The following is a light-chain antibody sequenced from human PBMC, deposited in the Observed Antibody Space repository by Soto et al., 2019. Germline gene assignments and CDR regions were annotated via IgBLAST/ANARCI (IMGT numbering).Light chain of an antibody. CDR2: GAS. CDR1: QTVTGA. Sequence: EIVMTQSPATLSVSPGERATLSCRASQTVTGALAWYQQKPGQAPRLLLYGASTRATGVPDRFSGSGSGTAFTLAIGSLQSEDFAVYYCQQYNDWPPYTFGQGTNVEIK. J-gene: IGKJ2*01. CDR3: QQYNDWPPYT. V-gene: IGKV3-15*01.